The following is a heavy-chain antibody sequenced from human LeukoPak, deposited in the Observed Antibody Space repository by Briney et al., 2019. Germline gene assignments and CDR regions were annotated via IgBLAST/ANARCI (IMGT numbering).Heavy chain of an antibody. Sequence: PGRSLRLSCAASGFTFDDYAMHWVRQAPGKGLEWVSGISWNSGSIGYADSVKGRFTISRDNAKNSLYLQMNSLRAEDTALYYCAKDGSYRLEGSDYWGQGTLVTVSS. CDR3: AKDGSYRLEGSDY. CDR2: ISWNSGSI. CDR1: GFTFDDYA. J-gene: IGHJ4*02. D-gene: IGHD1-26*01. V-gene: IGHV3-9*01.